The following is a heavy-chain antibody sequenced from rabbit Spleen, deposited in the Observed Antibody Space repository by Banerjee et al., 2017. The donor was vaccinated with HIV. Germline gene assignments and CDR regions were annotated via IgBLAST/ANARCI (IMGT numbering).Heavy chain of an antibody. D-gene: IGHD8-1*01. CDR2: IDAGSSGFT. Sequence: QSLEESGGDLVKPGASLTLTCTASGVSFSANSYMCWVRQAPGKGLEWIACIDAGSSGFTYFASWAKGRFTISKTSSTTATLQMTSLTAADTATYFCAGDAGTSFSTYGMDLWGQGTLVTVS. J-gene: IGHJ6*01. CDR1: GVSFSANSY. CDR3: AGDAGTSFSTYGMDL. V-gene: IGHV1S40*01.